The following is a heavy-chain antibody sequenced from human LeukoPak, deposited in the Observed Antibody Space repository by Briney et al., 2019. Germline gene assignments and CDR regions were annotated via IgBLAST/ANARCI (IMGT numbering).Heavy chain of an antibody. D-gene: IGHD4-11*01. CDR1: GFTFSSYS. V-gene: IGHV3-21*01. CDR3: ARDLETTVTPFEY. Sequence: TGGSLRLSCAASGFTFSSYSMNWVRQAPGKGLEWVSSISSSSSYIYYADSVKGRFTISRDNAKNSLYLQMNSLRAEDTAVYYCARDLETTVTPFEYWGQGTLVTVSS. CDR2: ISSSSSYI. J-gene: IGHJ4*02.